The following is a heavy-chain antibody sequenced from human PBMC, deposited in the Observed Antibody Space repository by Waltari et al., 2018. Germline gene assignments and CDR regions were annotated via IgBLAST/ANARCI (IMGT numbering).Heavy chain of an antibody. V-gene: IGHV3-23*01. Sequence: EVQLLESGGGLVQPGGSLRLSCAASGFTFSSYAMSWVRQAPGKGLEWVSAIRGSGGSTYYADSVKGRFTISRDNSKNTLYLQMNSLRAEDTAVYYCAKDGRGILWFRESHWYWGQGTLVTVSS. J-gene: IGHJ4*02. D-gene: IGHD3-10*01. CDR2: IRGSGGST. CDR1: GFTFSSYA. CDR3: AKDGRGILWFRESHWY.